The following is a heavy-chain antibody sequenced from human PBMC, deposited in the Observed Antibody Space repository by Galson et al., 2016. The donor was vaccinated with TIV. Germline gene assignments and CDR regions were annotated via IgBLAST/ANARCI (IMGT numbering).Heavy chain of an antibody. CDR2: IIPLFRTT. CDR3: ASDRNTAFETYHYYYGMGV. Sequence: VKVSCKASGGTFSSYVFNWVRLAPGQGLEWMGGIIPLFRTTNYAQKFQGRVTITADESTNTAYMELNSLRSGDTAVYYCASDRNTAFETYHYYYGMGVWGQGTTVTVSS. CDR1: GGTFSSYV. J-gene: IGHJ6*02. V-gene: IGHV1-69*13. D-gene: IGHD5-18*01.